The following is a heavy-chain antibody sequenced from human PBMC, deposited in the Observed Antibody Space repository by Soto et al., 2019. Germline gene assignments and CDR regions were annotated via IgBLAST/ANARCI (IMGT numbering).Heavy chain of an antibody. CDR3: AVGYSSGWYAEYFQH. CDR1: GGTFSSYT. CDR2: IIPILGIA. V-gene: IGHV1-69*02. D-gene: IGHD6-19*01. Sequence: QVQLVQSGAEVQKPGSSVKVSCKASGGTFSSYTISWVRQAPGQGLEWMGRIIPILGIANYAQKFQGRVTITADKSTSTAYMELSSLRSEDTAVYYCAVGYSSGWYAEYFQHWGQGTLVTVSS. J-gene: IGHJ1*01.